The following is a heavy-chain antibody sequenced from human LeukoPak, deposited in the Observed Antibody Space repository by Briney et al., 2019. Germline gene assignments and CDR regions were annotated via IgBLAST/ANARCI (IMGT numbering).Heavy chain of an antibody. D-gene: IGHD3-22*01. V-gene: IGHV3-49*03. CDR2: IRSKTYGGTT. CDR1: GFIFGDNA. J-gene: IGHJ4*02. Sequence: GGSLRLSCTASGFIFGDNAISWFRQAPGKGLEWVGFIRSKTYGGTTEYAASVKGRFTISRDDSKSIAYPQMNSLKTEDAAVYYCTRGPSTGYYLFDYWGQGTLVTVSS. CDR3: TRGPSTGYYLFDY.